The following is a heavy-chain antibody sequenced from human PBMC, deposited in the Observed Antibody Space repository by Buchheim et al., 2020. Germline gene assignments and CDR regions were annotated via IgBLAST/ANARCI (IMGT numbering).Heavy chain of an antibody. D-gene: IGHD1-7*01. CDR2: INTGNGNT. V-gene: IGHV1-3*04. Sequence: QVQLVQSGAEVKKPGASVKVSCTASGYTFTSYTVHWVRQAPGQRLEWTGCINTGNGNTKYSQKFQGRVTITRDTSASTAYMELSGLRSEDTAVYYCARVVTGTASLGYWGQGTL. J-gene: IGHJ4*02. CDR1: GYTFTSYT. CDR3: ARVVTGTASLGY.